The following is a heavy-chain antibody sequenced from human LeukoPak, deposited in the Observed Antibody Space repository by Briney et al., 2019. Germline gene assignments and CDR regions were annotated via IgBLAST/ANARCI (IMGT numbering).Heavy chain of an antibody. CDR1: GDSISSYY. Sequence: PSETLSLTCTVSGDSISSYYWSWIRQPAAKGLEWIGRIYTSGSTNYNPSLKSRVTMSVDTSKNQFSLKLSSVTAADSAVYFCARGRITMVRGEDFDYWGQGTLVTVSS. CDR2: IYTSGST. J-gene: IGHJ4*02. V-gene: IGHV4-4*07. D-gene: IGHD3-10*01. CDR3: ARGRITMVRGEDFDY.